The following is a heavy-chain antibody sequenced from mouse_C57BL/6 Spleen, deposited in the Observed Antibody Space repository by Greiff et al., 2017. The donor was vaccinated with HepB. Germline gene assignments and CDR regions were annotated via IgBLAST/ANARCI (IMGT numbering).Heavy chain of an antibody. Sequence: DVKLQESGPGLVKPSQSLSLTCSVTGYSITSGYYWNWIRQFPGNKLEWMGYISYDGSNNYNPSLKNRISITRDTSKNQFFLKLNSVTTVDTATYDCARDPMVTFDYWGQGTTLTVSS. J-gene: IGHJ2*01. V-gene: IGHV3-6*01. D-gene: IGHD2-3*01. CDR1: GYSITSGYY. CDR2: ISYDGSN. CDR3: ARDPMVTFDY.